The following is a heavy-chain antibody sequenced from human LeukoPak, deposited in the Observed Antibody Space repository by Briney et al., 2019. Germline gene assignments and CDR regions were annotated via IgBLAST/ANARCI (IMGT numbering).Heavy chain of an antibody. CDR3: AMVRGAYHPYDAFDI. Sequence: GGSLRLSCAASGFTFSSYAMSWVRQAPGKGLEWVSAISGSGGSTYYADSVKGRFTISRDNSKNTLYLQMNSLRVEDTAVYYCAMVRGAYHPYDAFDIWGQGTMVTVSS. V-gene: IGHV3-23*01. CDR1: GFTFSSYA. D-gene: IGHD3-10*01. CDR2: ISGSGGST. J-gene: IGHJ3*02.